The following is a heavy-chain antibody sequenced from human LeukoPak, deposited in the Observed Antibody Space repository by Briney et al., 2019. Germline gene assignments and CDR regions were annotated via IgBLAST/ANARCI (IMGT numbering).Heavy chain of an antibody. V-gene: IGHV1-2*02. Sequence: GASVKVSCKTSGYTFTSYYIHWLRQAPGQRFEWMGWINPNSGGTNYAQKFQGRVTMTRDTSISTAYMELSRLRSDDTAVYYCARDGNYGSGSYYFDYWGQGTLVTVSS. D-gene: IGHD3-10*01. CDR3: ARDGNYGSGSYYFDY. CDR1: GYTFTSYY. J-gene: IGHJ4*02. CDR2: INPNSGGT.